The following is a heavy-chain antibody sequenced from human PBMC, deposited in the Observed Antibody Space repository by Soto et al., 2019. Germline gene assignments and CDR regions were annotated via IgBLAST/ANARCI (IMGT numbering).Heavy chain of an antibody. V-gene: IGHV3-73*01. CDR1: GFTFSSYA. CDR3: AWFAKASDGMDV. D-gene: IGHD3-10*01. Sequence: EVQLLDSGGGLVQPGGSRRLSCAASGFTFSSYAMSWVRQAPGKGLEWVGRIRNKAKSSATAYAAALEGRFTVSRDDSKNMAYLQMNSLKAEDTAVYYCAWFAKASDGMDVWGRGTTVTVSS. CDR2: IRNKAKSSAT. J-gene: IGHJ6*02.